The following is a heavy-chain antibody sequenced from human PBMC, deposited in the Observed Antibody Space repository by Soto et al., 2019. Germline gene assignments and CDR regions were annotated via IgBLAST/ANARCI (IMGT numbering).Heavy chain of an antibody. CDR1: GFSFSSYA. CDR3: AKDAWNLLNYLDS. V-gene: IGHV3-23*01. CDR2: ISGSGGST. D-gene: IGHD1-26*01. J-gene: IGHJ4*02. Sequence: GGSLRLSCAASGFSFSSYAMSWVRQAPGRGLEWVSGISGSGGSTYAADSVKGRFTISRDNSKNTLYLQMNSLRAEDTAVYYCAKDAWNLLNYLDSWGQGTLVTVSS.